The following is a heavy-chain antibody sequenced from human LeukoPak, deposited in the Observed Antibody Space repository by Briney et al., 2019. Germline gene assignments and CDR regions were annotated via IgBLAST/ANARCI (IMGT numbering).Heavy chain of an antibody. D-gene: IGHD4-11*01. J-gene: IGHJ4*02. V-gene: IGHV4-34*01. CDR1: GGSISGYY. CDR2: INHSGSA. Sequence: SETLSLTCTVSGGSISGYYWTWIRQPPGKGLEWIGEINHSGSANYNPSLMSRVTISLDTSKNHFSLNLSSVTAADTAVYYCARGQGTVTTHWGQGTLVTVSS. CDR3: ARGQGTVTTH.